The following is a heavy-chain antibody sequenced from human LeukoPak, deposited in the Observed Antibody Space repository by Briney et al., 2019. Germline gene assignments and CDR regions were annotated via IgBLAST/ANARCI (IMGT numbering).Heavy chain of an antibody. CDR2: INWNGGRT. Sequence: AGGSLRLSCTASGFTFDDYGMTWVRQAPGKGLEWVSGINWNGGRTGYVDSVKGRFTISRDNAKNSLYLQMNSLRVEDTAVYYCARDGAGSGSYYWGQGILVTVSS. CDR3: ARDGAGSGSYY. V-gene: IGHV3-20*04. D-gene: IGHD6-19*01. CDR1: GFTFDDYG. J-gene: IGHJ4*02.